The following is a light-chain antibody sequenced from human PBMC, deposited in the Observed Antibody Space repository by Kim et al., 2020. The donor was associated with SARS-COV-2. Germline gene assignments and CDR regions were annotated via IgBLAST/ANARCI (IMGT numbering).Light chain of an antibody. CDR2: KAS. J-gene: IGKJ1*01. V-gene: IGKV1-5*03. CDR3: HQYGGSVAT. Sequence: DTQMTQSPSTLSASVGDRVTITCRASQSINSWLAWYQQKAGKAPKLLIYKASTLEGGVPSRFSGSGSGTEFTLTISSLQPDDFATYYCHQYGGSVATFVQGTKVDIK. CDR1: QSINSW.